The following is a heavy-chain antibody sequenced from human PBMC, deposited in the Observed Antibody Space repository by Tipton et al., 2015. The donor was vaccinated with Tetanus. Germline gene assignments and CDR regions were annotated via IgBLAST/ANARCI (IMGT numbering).Heavy chain of an antibody. J-gene: IGHJ4*02. CDR3: ARVRRGATTDLDY. CDR2: IYAPGIT. D-gene: IGHD5-12*01. Sequence: GLVKPSETLSLTCTVSGGFISRDYWTWIRQPAGKGLEWIGRIYAPGITNYNPSLKSRVSMSVDTSKNQFSLRLSSVTAADTAVYYCARVRRGATTDLDYWGQGTLVTVSS. CDR1: GGFISRDY. V-gene: IGHV4-4*07.